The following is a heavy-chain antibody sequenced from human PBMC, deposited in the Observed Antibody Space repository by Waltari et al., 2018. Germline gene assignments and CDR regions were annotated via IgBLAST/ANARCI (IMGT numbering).Heavy chain of an antibody. Sequence: QVQLQESGPGLVTPSETLSLTCTVSGGSISSHYWSWIRQPPGKGLEWIGYIYYSGSTNYNPSLKSRVTISVDTSKNQFSLKLSSVTAADTAVYYCARERGITMVQGVIRDDAFDIWGQGTMVTVSS. CDR1: GGSISSHY. V-gene: IGHV4-59*11. CDR2: IYYSGST. CDR3: ARERGITMVQGVIRDDAFDI. D-gene: IGHD3-10*01. J-gene: IGHJ3*02.